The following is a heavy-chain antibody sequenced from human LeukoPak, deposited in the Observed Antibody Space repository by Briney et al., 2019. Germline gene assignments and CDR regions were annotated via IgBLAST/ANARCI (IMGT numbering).Heavy chain of an antibody. CDR1: GFTFSSYW. D-gene: IGHD1-26*01. CDR3: ARVSYSGSYYYYFDY. J-gene: IGHJ4*02. V-gene: IGHV3-7*01. CDR2: IKQDGSEK. Sequence: GGSLRLSCAASGFTFSSYWMSWVRQAPGKGLEWVANIKQDGSEKYYVDSVKGRFTISRDNAKNSLYLQMNSLRAEDTAVYYCARVSYSGSYYYYFDYWGQGTLVTVSS.